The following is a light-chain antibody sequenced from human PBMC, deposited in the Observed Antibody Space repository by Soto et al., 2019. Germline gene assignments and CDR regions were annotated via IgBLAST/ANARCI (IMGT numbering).Light chain of an antibody. CDR3: QQYDKWPPIT. CDR1: QSVSNN. V-gene: IGKV3-15*01. CDR2: GAS. J-gene: IGKJ5*01. Sequence: EIVLTQSPGTLSLSPGERATLSCRASQSVSNNYLAWYQQKPGQAPRLLIYGASNRATGIPARFSGSGSGTDFSLTISSLQSEDCAVYYCQQYDKWPPITFGQGTRLEIK.